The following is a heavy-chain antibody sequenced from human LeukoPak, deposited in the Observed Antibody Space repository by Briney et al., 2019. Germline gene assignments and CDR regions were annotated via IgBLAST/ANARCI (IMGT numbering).Heavy chain of an antibody. CDR2: IRSKAYRGTT. Sequence: PGGSLRLSCTASGFTFGDYAMNWVRQAPGKGLEWVGVIRSKAYRGTTEYAASVKGRFTVSRDDSKSIAYLQTNSPKTEDTAVYYCTNCLHPWSSSCYSSGYWGQETLVTVSS. CDR3: TNCLHPWSSSCYSSGY. J-gene: IGHJ4*02. CDR1: GFTFGDYA. D-gene: IGHD2-2*02. V-gene: IGHV3-49*04.